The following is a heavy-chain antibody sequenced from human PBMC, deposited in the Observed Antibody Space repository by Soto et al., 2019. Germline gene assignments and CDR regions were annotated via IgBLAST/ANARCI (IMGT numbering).Heavy chain of an antibody. CDR1: GYTFTSYG. V-gene: IGHV1-18*01. J-gene: IGHJ5*02. CDR3: ARVGLWYNWNVTPWRWFDP. Sequence: QVQLVQSGAEVKKPGASVKVSCKASGYTFTSYGISWVRQAPGQGLEWMGWISAYNGNTNYAQKLQGRVTMTTDTARSTADMGLRGRRSDDTAVYYCARVGLWYNWNVTPWRWFDPWGQGTLVTVSS. D-gene: IGHD1-1*01. CDR2: ISAYNGNT.